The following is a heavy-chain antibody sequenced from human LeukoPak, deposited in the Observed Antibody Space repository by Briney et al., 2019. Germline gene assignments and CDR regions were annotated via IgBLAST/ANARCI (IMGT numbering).Heavy chain of an antibody. CDR2: ISSSGSTI. J-gene: IGHJ3*02. D-gene: IGHD3-22*01. Sequence: GSLRLSWAASGFTFSDYYMSWIRQAPGKGLEWVSYISSSGSTIYYADSVKGRFTISRDNAKNSLYLQMNSLRAEDTAVYYCARDTRTIPYFYDSSGSGAFDIWGQGTMVTVSS. CDR1: GFTFSDYY. CDR3: ARDTRTIPYFYDSSGSGAFDI. V-gene: IGHV3-11*04.